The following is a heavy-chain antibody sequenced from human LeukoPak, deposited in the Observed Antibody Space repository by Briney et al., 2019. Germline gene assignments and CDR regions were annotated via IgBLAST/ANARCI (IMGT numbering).Heavy chain of an antibody. CDR2: ISGSGGST. CDR1: GFTFSSYA. Sequence: GGSLRLSCAASGFTFSSYAMSWVRQAPGQGLEWVSAISGSGGSTYYADSVKGRFTISRDNSKNTLYLQMNSLRAEDTAVYYCARGFNGGGWYDLLHYFDYWGQGTLVTVSS. D-gene: IGHD6-19*01. V-gene: IGHV3-23*01. J-gene: IGHJ4*02. CDR3: ARGFNGGGWYDLLHYFDY.